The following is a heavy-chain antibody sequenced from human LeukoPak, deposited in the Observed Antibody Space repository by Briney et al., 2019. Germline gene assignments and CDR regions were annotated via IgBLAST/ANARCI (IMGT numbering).Heavy chain of an antibody. J-gene: IGHJ6*02. CDR3: ASVYKYGMGV. CDR2: LNPSGGSS. Sequence: ASVKVSCKASGYTVTSYYMHWVRQAPGQGLEWMGILNPSGGSSSYAQKFQGRATLTRATSTSTVYMELSSLRSEDTAVYYCASVYKYGMGVWGQGTTVTVSS. V-gene: IGHV1-46*01. CDR1: GYTVTSYY.